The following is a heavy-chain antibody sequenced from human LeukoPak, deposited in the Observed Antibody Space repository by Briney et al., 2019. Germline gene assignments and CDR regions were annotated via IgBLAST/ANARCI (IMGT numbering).Heavy chain of an antibody. CDR3: VRDHYFDY. J-gene: IGHJ4*02. Sequence: PGGSLRLSCVASGFTFGLHGMHWVRQAPGKGLEWVAVITYDGSNEYYADSVKGRFTISRDNSKNTVYLQMNSLRGDDTAVYYCVRDHYFDYWGQGTLVTVSS. CDR1: GFTFGLHG. CDR2: ITYDGSNE. V-gene: IGHV3-30-3*01.